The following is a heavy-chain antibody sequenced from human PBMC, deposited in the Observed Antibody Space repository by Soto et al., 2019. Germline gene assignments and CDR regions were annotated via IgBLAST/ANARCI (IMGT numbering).Heavy chain of an antibody. CDR1: GGSISSGGYY. CDR2: IYYSGST. D-gene: IGHD3-3*01. J-gene: IGHJ4*02. Sequence: PSETLSLTCTVSGGSISSGGYYWSWIRQHPGKGLEWIGYIYYSGSTYYNPSLKSRVTISVDTSKNQFSLKLSSVTAADTAVYYCARIPRITIFGVVPYFDYWGQGTLVTVSS. V-gene: IGHV4-31*03. CDR3: ARIPRITIFGVVPYFDY.